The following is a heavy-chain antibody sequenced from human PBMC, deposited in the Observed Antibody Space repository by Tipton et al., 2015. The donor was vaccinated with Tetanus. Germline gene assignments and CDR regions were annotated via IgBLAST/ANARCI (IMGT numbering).Heavy chain of an antibody. D-gene: IGHD2/OR15-2a*01. CDR2: ISHSGTT. CDR3: AREDYFDISAFDI. Sequence: TLSLTCTVSGGSISSDAHYWSWIRQAPGKGLEWLGYISHSGTTNYNPSLMSRVTLSLDTARGQFSLKLTSVTAADTAVYYCAREDYFDISAFDIWGQGTMVTVSS. CDR1: GGSISSDAHY. J-gene: IGHJ3*02. V-gene: IGHV4-61*08.